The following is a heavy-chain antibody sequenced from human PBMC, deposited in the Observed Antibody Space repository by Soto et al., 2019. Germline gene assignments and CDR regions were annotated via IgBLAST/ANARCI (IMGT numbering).Heavy chain of an antibody. CDR2: ISYDGSNK. J-gene: IGHJ6*02. CDR1: GFTFSSYG. Sequence: GGSLRLSCAASGFTFSSYGMHWVRQAPGKGLEWVAVISYDGSNKYYADSVKGRFTISRDNSKNTLYLQMNSLRAEDTAVYYCAKDLRVLRYFDWLDSRCGMDVWGQGTTVNVSS. V-gene: IGHV3-30*18. D-gene: IGHD3-9*01. CDR3: AKDLRVLRYFDWLDSRCGMDV.